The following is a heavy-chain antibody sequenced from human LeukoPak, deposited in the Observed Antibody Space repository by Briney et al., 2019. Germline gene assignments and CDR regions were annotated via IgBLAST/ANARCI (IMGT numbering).Heavy chain of an antibody. CDR1: GFTFSNAW. V-gene: IGHV3-66*01. CDR2: IYSGGST. Sequence: GGSLRLSCAASGFTFSNAWMSWVRQAPGKGLEWVSVIYSGGSTYYADSVKGRFTISRDNSKNTLYLQMNSLRAEDTAVYYCASSGADYYYDSSYWGQGTLVTVSS. CDR3: ASSGADYYYDSSY. D-gene: IGHD3-22*01. J-gene: IGHJ4*02.